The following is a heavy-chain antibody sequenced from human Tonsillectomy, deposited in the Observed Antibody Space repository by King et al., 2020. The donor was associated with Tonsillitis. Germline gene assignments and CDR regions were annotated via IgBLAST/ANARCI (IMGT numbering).Heavy chain of an antibody. Sequence: QLQESGPGLVKPSETLSLTCTVSGGSINGFYWSCIRQPPGKGREWIGKIYFSGSTNYNPSLKSLVAISVDTSRNQFSLKLTSVTAADTAVYYCARSRDWLDPWGQGTLVTVSA. CDR2: IYFSGST. V-gene: IGHV4-59*08. CDR1: GGSINGFY. CDR3: ARSRDWLDP. J-gene: IGHJ5*02.